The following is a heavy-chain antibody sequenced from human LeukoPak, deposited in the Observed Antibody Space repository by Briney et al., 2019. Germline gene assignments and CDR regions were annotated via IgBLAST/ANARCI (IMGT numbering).Heavy chain of an antibody. D-gene: IGHD5-24*01. CDR3: AISVEMAAMPSYDY. V-gene: IGHV1-2*02. CDR1: GYTFTTYH. CDR2: INSNSGGT. J-gene: IGHJ4*02. Sequence: GASVKVSCKASGYTFTTYHMHWVRQAPGQGLAWMGRINSNSGGTNYAQKFQGRVTMTRDTSIRTAYMELSRLTSDDTAVYYCAISVEMAAMPSYDYWGQGTLVTVSS.